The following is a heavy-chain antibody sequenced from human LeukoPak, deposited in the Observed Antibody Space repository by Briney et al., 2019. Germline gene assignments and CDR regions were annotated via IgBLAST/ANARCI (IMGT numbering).Heavy chain of an antibody. CDR2: IYYSGST. CDR3: ARTYGSRSYFQDHFGS. CDR1: AGSLNNYY. Sequence: SETLSLTCTVSAGSLNNYYWSWVRQPPGKGLEWIGYIYYSGSTYYNPSLKSRVTISLDMSKNQFSLNLSSVTAADTAVYYCARTYGSRSYFQDHFGSWGQGTLVTVSS. J-gene: IGHJ4*02. D-gene: IGHD3-10*01. V-gene: IGHV4-59*01.